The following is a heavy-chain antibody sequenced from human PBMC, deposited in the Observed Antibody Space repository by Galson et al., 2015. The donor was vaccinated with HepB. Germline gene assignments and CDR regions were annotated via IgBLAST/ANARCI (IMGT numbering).Heavy chain of an antibody. D-gene: IGHD4-11*01. J-gene: IGHJ4*02. V-gene: IGHV3-30-3*01. Sequence: SLRLSCAASGFTFSSYAMHWVRQAPGKGLEWVAVISYDGSNKYYADSVKGRFTISRDNSKNTLYLQMNSLRAEDTAVYYCARDLTTVSCDYCGQRTLVTVSS. CDR2: ISYDGSNK. CDR3: ARDLTTVSCDY. CDR1: GFTFSSYA.